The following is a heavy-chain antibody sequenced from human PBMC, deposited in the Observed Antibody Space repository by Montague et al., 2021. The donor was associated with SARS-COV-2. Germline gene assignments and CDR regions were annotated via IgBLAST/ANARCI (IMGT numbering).Heavy chain of an antibody. J-gene: IGHJ6*02. V-gene: IGHV4-59*01. CDR3: ARVARYCTNGVCQTYYYYSLDV. Sequence: SETLSLTCIVSGGSTNYYYWSWIRQSPGKGLEWIGYMYYSGSTNYNPSLKSRVTMSIDRSKNQFSLKLRSVTAADTAVYYCARVARYCTNGVCQTYYYYSLDVWGQGTTVTVSS. CDR1: GGSTNYYY. D-gene: IGHD2-8*01. CDR2: MYYSGST.